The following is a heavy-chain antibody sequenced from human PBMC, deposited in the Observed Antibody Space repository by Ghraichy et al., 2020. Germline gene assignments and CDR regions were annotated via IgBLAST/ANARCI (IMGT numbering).Heavy chain of an antibody. CDR2: IYYSGST. CDR1: GGSISSYY. D-gene: IGHD7-27*01. J-gene: IGHJ2*01. V-gene: IGHV4-59*01. CDR3: ARELFSGKLTGDQDWYFDL. Sequence: SETLSLTCTVSGGSISSYYWSWIRQPPGKGLEWIGYIYYSGSTNYNPSLKSRVTISVDTSKNQFSLKLSSVTAADTAVYYCARELFSGKLTGDQDWYFDLWGRGTLVTVSS.